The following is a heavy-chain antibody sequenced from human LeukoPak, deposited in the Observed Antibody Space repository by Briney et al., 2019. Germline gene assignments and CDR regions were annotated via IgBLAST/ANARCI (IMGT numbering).Heavy chain of an antibody. CDR1: GFTFSSYG. Sequence: PRGSLRLSCAASGFTFSSYGMHWVRQAPGKGLDWVAVISYDGSNKFYVDSVKGRFTISRDNSKNTLYLQMNSLRAEDTAVYYCAKDSGGEYQLPAYYFDYWGQGTLVTVSS. CDR2: ISYDGSNK. CDR3: AKDSGGEYQLPAYYFDY. J-gene: IGHJ4*02. D-gene: IGHD2-2*01. V-gene: IGHV3-30*18.